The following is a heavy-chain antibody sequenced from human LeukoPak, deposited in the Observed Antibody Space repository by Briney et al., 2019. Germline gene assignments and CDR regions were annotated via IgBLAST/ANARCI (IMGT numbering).Heavy chain of an antibody. J-gene: IGHJ4*02. CDR1: GFTFSSYA. Sequence: PGRSLRLSCAASGFTFSSYAMHWVRQAPGKGLEWVAVISYDGSNKYYADSVKGRFTISRDNSKNTLYLQMNSLRAEDTAVYYCARVGATGTADYWGQGTLVTVS. V-gene: IGHV3-30-3*01. CDR2: ISYDGSNK. CDR3: ARVGATGTADY. D-gene: IGHD1-1*01.